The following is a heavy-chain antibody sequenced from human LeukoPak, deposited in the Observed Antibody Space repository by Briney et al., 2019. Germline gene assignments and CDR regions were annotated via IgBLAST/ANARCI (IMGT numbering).Heavy chain of an antibody. CDR2: IYRSGST. D-gene: IGHD6-19*01. CDR3: ARRHSSGWFYY. CDR1: GYSISNGYY. J-gene: IGHJ4*02. Sequence: TSETLSLTCTVSGYSISNGYYWAWIRPPPGRGPEWIGNIYRSGSTSYNPSLKSRVTISVDTSKNQFSLKVNSVTAADTAVYYCARRHSSGWFYYWGQGTLVTVSS. V-gene: IGHV4-38-2*02.